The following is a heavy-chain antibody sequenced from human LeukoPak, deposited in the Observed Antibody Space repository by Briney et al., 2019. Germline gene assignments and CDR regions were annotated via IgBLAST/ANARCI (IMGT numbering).Heavy chain of an antibody. D-gene: IGHD3-10*01. Sequence: ASVKVSCKASGYTFTGYYMHWVRQAPGQGLEWMGWISAFNGNTNYVQKLQGRVTMTTDSSTSTAYTELRSLRSDDTAVYYCARTQSITMVRGVIVGDDASDIWGQGTMVTVSS. J-gene: IGHJ3*02. V-gene: IGHV1-18*04. CDR1: GYTFTGYY. CDR2: ISAFNGNT. CDR3: ARTQSITMVRGVIVGDDASDI.